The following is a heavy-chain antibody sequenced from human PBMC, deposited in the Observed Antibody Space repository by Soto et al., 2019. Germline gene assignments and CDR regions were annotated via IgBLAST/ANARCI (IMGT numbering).Heavy chain of an antibody. D-gene: IGHD2-15*01. Sequence: ASVKVSCKASGYTFTSYAMHWVRQAPGQRLEWMGWINAGNGNTKYSQKFQGRVTITRDTSASTAYMELSSLRSEDTAVYYCARDIVVVVAANSVSGWFDPWGHGTLVTVSS. J-gene: IGHJ5*02. CDR1: GYTFTSYA. CDR3: ARDIVVVVAANSVSGWFDP. V-gene: IGHV1-3*01. CDR2: INAGNGNT.